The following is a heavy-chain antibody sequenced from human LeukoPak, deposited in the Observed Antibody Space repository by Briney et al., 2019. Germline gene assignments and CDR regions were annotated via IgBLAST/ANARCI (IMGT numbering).Heavy chain of an antibody. CDR3: ARDSYDFWSAPPRKLDY. CDR1: GYTFTSYG. CDR2: ISAYNGNT. Sequence: ASVKVSCKASGYTFTSYGISWVRQAPGQGLEWMGWISAYNGNTNYAQKLQGRVTMTTDTSTSTAYMELRSLRSDDTAVYYCARDSYDFWSAPPRKLDYWGQGTLVTVSS. V-gene: IGHV1-18*01. D-gene: IGHD3-3*01. J-gene: IGHJ4*02.